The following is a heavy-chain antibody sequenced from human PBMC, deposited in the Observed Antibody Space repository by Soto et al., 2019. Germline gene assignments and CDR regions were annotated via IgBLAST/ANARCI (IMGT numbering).Heavy chain of an antibody. CDR2: ISSSGSDT. CDR3: AKDPWNNWSGLFDP. Sequence: GGSLRLSCATSGFTFDDYAITWLRQAPGKGLEWVCSISSSGSDTRCAGSVKGRFTISRDSSQSTVYLQMNSLRDEDTAVYYCAKDPWNNWSGLFDPWGQGTL. V-gene: IGHV3-23*01. CDR1: GFTFDDYA. D-gene: IGHD1-1*01. J-gene: IGHJ5*02.